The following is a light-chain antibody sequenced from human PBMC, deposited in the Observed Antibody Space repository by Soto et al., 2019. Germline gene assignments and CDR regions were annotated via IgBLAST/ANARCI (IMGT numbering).Light chain of an antibody. V-gene: IGLV2-14*01. Sequence: QSALTQPASVSGSPGQSITISCTGTSSDVGGYNFVSWYQQHPGKAPRLMIFEVNNRPSGVSNRFSGSKSGNTASLTISGLQAEDEADYYCSSYTFSSTLVVFGGGTKLIVL. CDR2: EVN. CDR1: SSDVGGYNF. J-gene: IGLJ3*02. CDR3: SSYTFSSTLVV.